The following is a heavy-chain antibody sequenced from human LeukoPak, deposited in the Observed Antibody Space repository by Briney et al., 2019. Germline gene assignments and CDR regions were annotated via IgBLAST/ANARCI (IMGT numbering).Heavy chain of an antibody. CDR1: GFTVANDR. V-gene: IGHV3-53*01. J-gene: IGHJ4*02. D-gene: IGHD5-24*01. Sequence: GGSLRLSCAASGFTVANDRMSWVRQAPGKGLEWVSTVYGGGNTAYADSVKGRFTISRDTSKNTLPLQVNSLRAEDTALYFCVRERFGAIVENWGQGVLVIVSS. CDR2: VYGGGNT. CDR3: VRERFGAIVEN.